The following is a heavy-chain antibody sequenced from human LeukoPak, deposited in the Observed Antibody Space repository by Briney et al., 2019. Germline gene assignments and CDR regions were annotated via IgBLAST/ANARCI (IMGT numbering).Heavy chain of an antibody. J-gene: IGHJ3*02. V-gene: IGHV3-30-3*01. CDR3: ARDLSPLVSDAFDI. CDR2: ISYDGSNK. CDR1: GFTFSSYA. D-gene: IGHD2-8*01. Sequence: PGRSLRLSCAASGFTFSSYAMHWVRQAPGKGLEWVAVISYDGSNKYYADSVKGRFTISRDNSKNTLYLQMNSLRAEDTAVYYCARDLSPLVSDAFDIWGQGTMVTVSS.